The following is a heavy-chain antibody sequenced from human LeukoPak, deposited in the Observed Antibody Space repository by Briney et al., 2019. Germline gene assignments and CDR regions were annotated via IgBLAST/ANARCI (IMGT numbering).Heavy chain of an antibody. CDR3: ARVLYSYSSGTTFDY. CDR1: GYTFTSYH. V-gene: IGHV1-46*01. D-gene: IGHD6-19*01. Sequence: GASVKVSCKASGYTFTSYHMHWVRQAPGQGLEWMGIINPSGGRTSYAQKFQGRVTMTRDMSTSTVYMELSSLRSEDTAVYYCARVLYSYSSGTTFDYWGQGTLVTVSS. J-gene: IGHJ4*02. CDR2: INPSGGRT.